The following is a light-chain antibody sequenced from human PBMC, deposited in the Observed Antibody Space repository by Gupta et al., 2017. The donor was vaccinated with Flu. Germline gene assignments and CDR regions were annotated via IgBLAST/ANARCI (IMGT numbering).Light chain of an antibody. CDR2: TAS. CDR1: QSISTW. V-gene: IGKV1-5*03. Sequence: DIQLTQSPSTLSASVGARVTITCRASQSISTWLGWYQQKPGKAPNLLIYTASSLESGVPSRFSGSGSGTEFTLTISSLQHDDVATYYCQQYVSTPFTFGQGTKVEIK. CDR3: QQYVSTPFT. J-gene: IGKJ3*01.